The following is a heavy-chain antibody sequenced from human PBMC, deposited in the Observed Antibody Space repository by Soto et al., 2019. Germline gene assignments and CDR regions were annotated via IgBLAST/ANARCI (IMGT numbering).Heavy chain of an antibody. CDR1: GFSISDYY. CDR2: ISQSYSYT. J-gene: IGHJ4*02. D-gene: IGHD3-22*01. CDR3: ARAESPLTVISFFDS. Sequence: PGGSRRLPCAASGFSISDYYMSWIRQAPGKGLEWLAYISQSYSYTNYADSVKGRFTISRDDAKASVYLQMNSLSVDDSAIYYCARAESPLTVISFFDSWCQGALVTVSS. V-gene: IGHV3-11*06.